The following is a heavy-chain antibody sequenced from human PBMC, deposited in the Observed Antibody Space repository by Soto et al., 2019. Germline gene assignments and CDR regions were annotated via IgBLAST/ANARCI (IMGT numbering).Heavy chain of an antibody. D-gene: IGHD3-16*01. CDR1: GYTFTAYY. J-gene: IGHJ6*02. CDR2: INPNSGGT. V-gene: IGHV1-2*02. Sequence: GASVKVSCKASGYTFTAYYLHWVRQAPGQGLEWMGWINPNSGGTNYAQKFQGRVTMTRDTSSSTAYIVLSRLRSDDTVIYYCATDPTTLTLEYYYGMNNWCQGTTVTVSS. CDR3: ATDPTTLTLEYYYGMNN.